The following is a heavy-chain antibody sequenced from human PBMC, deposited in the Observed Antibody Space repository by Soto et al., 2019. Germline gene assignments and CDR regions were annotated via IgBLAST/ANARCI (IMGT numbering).Heavy chain of an antibody. D-gene: IGHD3-9*01. CDR2: ISWNSDNI. V-gene: IGHV3-9*01. Sequence: EVQLVESGGGLVQPGRSLRLSCAASEFTFDDYAMHWVRQAPGKGLEWVSGISWNSDNIGNADSVKGRFTISRDNVKNSLYLQMNSLRAEDTALYYCAKDRSSILHYGMDVWGQGTTVTVSS. CDR1: EFTFDDYA. CDR3: AKDRSSILHYGMDV. J-gene: IGHJ6*02.